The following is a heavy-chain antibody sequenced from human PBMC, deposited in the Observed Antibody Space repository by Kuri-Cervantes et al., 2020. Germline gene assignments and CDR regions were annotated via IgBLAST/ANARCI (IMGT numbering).Heavy chain of an antibody. Sequence: GESLKISCAASGFTFSSYGIIWVRQAPGKGLEWVSSISTSGNNTYYADSVKGRFTISRDNSKNTLYLQMNSLRAEDTAVYYCARIAAVNWFDSWGQGTLVTVSS. CDR2: ISTSGNNT. J-gene: IGHJ5*01. CDR3: ARIAAVNWFDS. CDR1: GFTFSSYG. D-gene: IGHD6-13*01. V-gene: IGHV3-23*01.